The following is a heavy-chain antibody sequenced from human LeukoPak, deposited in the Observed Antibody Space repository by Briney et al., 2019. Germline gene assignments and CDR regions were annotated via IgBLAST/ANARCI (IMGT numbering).Heavy chain of an antibody. D-gene: IGHD5-12*01. J-gene: IGHJ5*02. CDR2: INHSGST. Sequence: PSETLSLTCAVYGGSFSGYFWSWIRQPPGKGLEWIGGINHSGSTNYKPSLKSRVTISADTSKSQFPLKLSSVTAADTAVYYCARALGSYSGYDYYWFDPWGQGTLVTASS. CDR3: ARALGSYSGYDYYWFDP. CDR1: GGSFSGYF. V-gene: IGHV4-34*01.